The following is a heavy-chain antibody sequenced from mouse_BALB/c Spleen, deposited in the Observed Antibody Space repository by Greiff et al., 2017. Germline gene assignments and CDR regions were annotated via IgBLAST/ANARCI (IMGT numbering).Heavy chain of an antibody. D-gene: IGHD2-3*01. J-gene: IGHJ3*01. CDR1: GYAFTNYL. V-gene: IGHV1-54*01. Sequence: VQLQQSGAELVRPGTSVKVSCKASGYAFTNYLIEWVKQRPGQGLEWIGVINPGSGGTNYNEKFKGKATLTADKSSSTAYMQLSSLTSDDSAVYFCGVYDGYYVAYWGQGTLVTVSA. CDR2: INPGSGGT. CDR3: GVYDGYYVAY.